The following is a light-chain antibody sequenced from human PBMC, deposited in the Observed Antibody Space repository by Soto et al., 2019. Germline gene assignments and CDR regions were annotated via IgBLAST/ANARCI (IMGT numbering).Light chain of an antibody. J-gene: IGLJ3*02. CDR3: ASDAVGFTWV. V-gene: IGLV2-11*01. CDR2: DVD. Sequence: QSVLTQPRSVSGSPGQSVTISCTGARSDVGGYRFVSWYQQHPDKAPKLMIYDVDKRPSGVPDRFSGSKSGNTASLTISGLQAEDEADYFCASDAVGFTWVFGGGTKLTVL. CDR1: RSDVGGYRF.